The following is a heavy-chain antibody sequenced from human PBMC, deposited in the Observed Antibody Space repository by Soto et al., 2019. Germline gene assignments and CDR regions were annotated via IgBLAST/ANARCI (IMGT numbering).Heavy chain of an antibody. Sequence: GGSLRLSCAASGFTFSSYTMHWVRQAPGKGLEWVSSISTSSTYRYIADSVTGRFTISRDNAQNSLYLQMTSLRAEDTAVYYCARDGSGTAANPYFDYWGQGTLVTVSS. CDR2: ISTSSTYR. CDR1: GFTFSSYT. D-gene: IGHD2-2*01. CDR3: ARDGSGTAANPYFDY. J-gene: IGHJ4*02. V-gene: IGHV3-21*04.